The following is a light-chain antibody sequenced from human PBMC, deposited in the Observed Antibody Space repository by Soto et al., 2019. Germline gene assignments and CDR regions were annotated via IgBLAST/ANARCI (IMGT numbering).Light chain of an antibody. CDR1: SSDVGTYNL. V-gene: IGLV2-23*01. CDR2: EGS. CDR3: CSYAGSSTWV. J-gene: IGLJ2*01. Sequence: IRITNTRTSSDVGTYNLVSWYQQHPGKAPKLMIYEGSKRPSGVSNRFSGSKSGNTASLTISGLQAEDEADYYCCSYAGSSTWVFGGGTKVTVL.